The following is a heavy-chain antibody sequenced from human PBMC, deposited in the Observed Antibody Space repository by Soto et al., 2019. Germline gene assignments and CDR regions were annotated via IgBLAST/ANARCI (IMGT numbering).Heavy chain of an antibody. CDR3: VRDWAPIAVAGTNYYYGMDV. CDR1: GGTFSSYT. V-gene: IGHV1-69*08. D-gene: IGHD6-19*01. CDR2: IIPILGIA. J-gene: IGHJ6*02. Sequence: QVQLVQSGAEVKKPGSSVKVSCKASGGTFSSYTISWVRQAPGQGLEWMGRIIPILGIANYAQKFQGRVTITADKSTSTAYMELSSLRSEDTAVYYCVRDWAPIAVAGTNYYYGMDVWGQGTTVTVSS.